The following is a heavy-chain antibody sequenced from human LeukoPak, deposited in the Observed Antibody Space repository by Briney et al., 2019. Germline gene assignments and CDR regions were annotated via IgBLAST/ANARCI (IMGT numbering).Heavy chain of an antibody. CDR2: ICPDGTVT. CDR3: VRDFRSADY. Sequence: GGSLRLSCAASGFIFSTYCMHWVRQAPGKGPMWVSRICPDGTVTNYADSVKARFIISRDNARNTVYLQMNSLRVEDTAVYYCVRDFRSADYWGQGTLVTVSS. V-gene: IGHV3-74*01. CDR1: GFIFSTYC. J-gene: IGHJ4*02.